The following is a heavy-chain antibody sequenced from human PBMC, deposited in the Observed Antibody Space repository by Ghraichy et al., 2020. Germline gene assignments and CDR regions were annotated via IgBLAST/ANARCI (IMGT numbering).Heavy chain of an antibody. CDR3: ARLGARGSYYIDY. Sequence: GGSLRLSCAASGFTFSSYWMSWVRQAPGKGLEWVANIKQDGSEKYYVDSVKGRFTISRDNAKNSLYLQMNSLRAEDTAVYYCARLGARGSYYIDYWGQGTLVTVSS. V-gene: IGHV3-7*01. CDR2: IKQDGSEK. CDR1: GFTFSSYW. J-gene: IGHJ4*02. D-gene: IGHD1-26*01.